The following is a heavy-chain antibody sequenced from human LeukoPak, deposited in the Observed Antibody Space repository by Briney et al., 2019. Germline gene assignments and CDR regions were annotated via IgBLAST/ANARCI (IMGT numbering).Heavy chain of an antibody. D-gene: IGHD3-22*01. V-gene: IGHV3-23*01. Sequence: PGGSLRLSCAASGFTFSSFAMSWVRQTPGKGLEWVSAINSGDGTYYADSVKGRFTMSRDNSKNTLYLQMNSLRAEDTALYYCAKGRRVITTFDAFDIWGQGTMVTVSS. CDR2: INSGDGT. CDR1: GFTFSSFA. J-gene: IGHJ3*02. CDR3: AKGRRVITTFDAFDI.